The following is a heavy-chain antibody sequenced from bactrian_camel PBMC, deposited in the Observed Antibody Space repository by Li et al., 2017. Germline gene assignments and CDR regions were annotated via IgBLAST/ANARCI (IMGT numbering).Heavy chain of an antibody. CDR3: AKDPDAYYSGGYYYTGNY. V-gene: IGHV3S1*01. J-gene: IGHJ4*01. CDR1: GFTFSSYW. Sequence: HVQLVESGGGLVQPGGSLRLSCSASGFTFSSYWMYWVHQAPGKGLEWVSYINPDGDKTDYAEPVQGRFTVSRDNAKNTLYLELNSLKTEDTAMYYCAKDPDAYYSGGYYYTGNYWGQGTQVTVS. CDR2: INPDGDKT. D-gene: IGHD2*01.